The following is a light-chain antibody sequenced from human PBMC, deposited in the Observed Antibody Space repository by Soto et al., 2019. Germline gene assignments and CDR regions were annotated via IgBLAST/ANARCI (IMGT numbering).Light chain of an antibody. CDR1: ESISMR. Sequence: DIQITQCPSTLSDSLGDRVTITCRASESISMRLAWYQQKPGKAPRLLIHSASTLDTGIPARFSGSGSGTEFTLTISILQPEDFAFYYCHQYKNYPPWTFGQGTKVDIK. J-gene: IGKJ1*01. CDR3: HQYKNYPPWT. V-gene: IGKV1-5*03. CDR2: SAS.